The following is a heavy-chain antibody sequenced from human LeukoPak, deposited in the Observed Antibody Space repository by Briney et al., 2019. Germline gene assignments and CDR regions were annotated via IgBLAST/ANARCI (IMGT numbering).Heavy chain of an antibody. CDR3: ESRPGATGMVGPDDY. V-gene: IGHV3-23*01. D-gene: IGHD3-9*01. CDR1: GLTFRSFA. J-gene: IGHJ4*02. CDR2: ISSSGDST. Sequence: PGGSLRLSCAASGLTFRSFAMSWGRQAPGTGLEWLSVISSSGDSTFYADSVKGRFTVSRDNSKNTLYLQMNSLRAEDTAVYYCESRPGATGMVGPDDYWGQGTLLTVSS.